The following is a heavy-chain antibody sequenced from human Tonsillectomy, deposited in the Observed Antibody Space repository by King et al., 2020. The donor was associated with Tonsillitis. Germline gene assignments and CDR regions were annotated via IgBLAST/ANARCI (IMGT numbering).Heavy chain of an antibody. CDR2: ISFEGSNK. CDR1: GFSFSSNG. J-gene: IGHJ4*02. D-gene: IGHD6-19*01. V-gene: IGHV3-33*05. Sequence: QVQLVESGGGVVQPGRSLSLSCAASGFSFSSNGMHWVRQAPGKGLEWVAVISFEGSNKNYADSVKGRFTISRDNSNNTLFLHMNSLRAEDTAVYYCARQRFYSSGWGIDYWGQGALLSVSS. CDR3: ARQRFYSSGWGIDY.